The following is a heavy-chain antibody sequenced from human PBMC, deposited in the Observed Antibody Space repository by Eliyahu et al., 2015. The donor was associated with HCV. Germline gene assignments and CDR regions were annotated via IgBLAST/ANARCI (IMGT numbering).Heavy chain of an antibody. V-gene: IGHV4-31*03. Sequence: QLQLQESGPGLVKPSQXLSLTCNVXXGXIXSXGYYWSXIRQXPGKGLEWIGYIYHNGNTYYIPSLKSRVTMSLDTSNNHFSLKMSSVTAADTAIYYCAILRAYAGSGTANWFDPWGQGTLVTVSP. CDR2: IYHNGNT. CDR3: AILRAYAGSGTANWFDP. D-gene: IGHD3-10*01. J-gene: IGHJ5*02. CDR1: XGXIXSXGYY.